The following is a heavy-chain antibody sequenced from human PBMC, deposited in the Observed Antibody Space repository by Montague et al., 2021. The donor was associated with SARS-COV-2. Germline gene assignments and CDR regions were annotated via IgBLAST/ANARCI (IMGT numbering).Heavy chain of an antibody. CDR1: GYSISSGYY. CDR2: ISHIRST. CDR3: ARDCYDYGSGCYQMWFDP. J-gene: IGHJ5*02. D-gene: IGHD3-10*01. Sequence: SETLSLTCTVSGYSISSGYYWGWIRQPPGKGLECIGSISHIRSTYSNTSLKSLVTISVDTSKNQFSLKLSSVTAADTAVYYCARDCYDYGSGCYQMWFDPWGQGTLVTVSS. V-gene: IGHV4-38-2*02.